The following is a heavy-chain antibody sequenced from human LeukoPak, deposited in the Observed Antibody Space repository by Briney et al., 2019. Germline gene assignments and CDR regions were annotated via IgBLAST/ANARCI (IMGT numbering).Heavy chain of an antibody. J-gene: IGHJ5*02. V-gene: IGHV3-21*01. CDR3: AREDGDWFDP. D-gene: IGHD3-16*01. CDR2: ISSSSSYI. Sequence: MNXXRQAPGKRLEWVSSISSSSSYIYYADSVKGRFTISRDNAKNSLYLQMNSLRAEDTAVYYCAREDGDWFDPWGQGTLVTVSS.